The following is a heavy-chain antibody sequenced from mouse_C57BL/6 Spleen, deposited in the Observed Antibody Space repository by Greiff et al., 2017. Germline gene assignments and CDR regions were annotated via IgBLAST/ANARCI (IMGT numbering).Heavy chain of an antibody. D-gene: IGHD1-1*02. V-gene: IGHV1-80*01. CDR2: IYPGGGAT. J-gene: IGHJ4*01. CDR1: GYAFSSYG. CDR3: ARAGGKGGNAMDY. Sequence: VQLQQSGAELVKPGASVTISCKASGYAFSSYGMNWVKQRPGKGLEWIGQIYPGGGATNYNGKFTGKATLTADKATSTVYMQLSMLTPEDAAIYMCARAGGKGGNAMDYWGQGTSVTVSA.